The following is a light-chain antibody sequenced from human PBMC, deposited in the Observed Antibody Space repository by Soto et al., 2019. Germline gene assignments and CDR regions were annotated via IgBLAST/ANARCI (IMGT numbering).Light chain of an antibody. CDR2: EVT. CDR3: SSYTSSSTLV. V-gene: IGLV2-14*01. Sequence: QSALTQPASVSGSPGQSITISCTGTSSDVGGYNYVSWYQRHPGKAPKLMISEVTNRPSGVSNRFSGSKSGSTASLTISGLQAEDEADYYCSSYTSSSTLVFGGGTKLTVL. CDR1: SSDVGGYNY. J-gene: IGLJ2*01.